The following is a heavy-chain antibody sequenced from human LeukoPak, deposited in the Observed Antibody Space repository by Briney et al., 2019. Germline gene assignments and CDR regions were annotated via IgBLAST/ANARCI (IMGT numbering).Heavy chain of an antibody. CDR2: ISSSSSYI. J-gene: IGHJ4*02. D-gene: IGHD3-10*01. V-gene: IGHV3-21*01. CDR1: GFTFSSYS. Sequence: GGSLRLSCAASGFTFSSYSMNWVRQAPGKGLEWVSSISSSSSYIYYADSVKGRFTISRDNAKNSLYLQMNSLRAEDTAVYYCATKKIRGEHYWGQGTLVTVSS. CDR3: ATKKIRGEHY.